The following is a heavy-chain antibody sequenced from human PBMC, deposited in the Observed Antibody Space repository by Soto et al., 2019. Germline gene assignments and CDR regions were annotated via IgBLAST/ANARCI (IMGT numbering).Heavy chain of an antibody. Sequence: XTLSLPCNVSGGFLSSYYWSWIRQSAGQRLEWIGRIFSSGSTNYNPSLKSRVAMSVDTSTRQLSLKVNSVTAADTAVYYCARGGGSGGSRLDYWGQGILVTVSS. CDR1: GGFLSSYY. D-gene: IGHD2-15*01. CDR3: ARGGGSGGSRLDY. CDR2: IFSSGST. J-gene: IGHJ4*02. V-gene: IGHV4-4*07.